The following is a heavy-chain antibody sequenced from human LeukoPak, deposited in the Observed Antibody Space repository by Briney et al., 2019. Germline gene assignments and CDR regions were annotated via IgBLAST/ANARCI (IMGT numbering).Heavy chain of an antibody. CDR2: IYHSGST. V-gene: IGHV4-38-2*02. CDR3: AGTYGSGIVWGMDV. CDR1: GYSISSGYY. Sequence: PSETLSLTCTVSGYSISSGYYWGWIRQPPGKGLEWIGSIYHSGSTYYNPSLKSRVTISVDTSKNQFSLKLSSVTAADTAVYYCAGTYGSGIVWGMDVWGQGTTVTVSS. J-gene: IGHJ6*02. D-gene: IGHD3-10*01.